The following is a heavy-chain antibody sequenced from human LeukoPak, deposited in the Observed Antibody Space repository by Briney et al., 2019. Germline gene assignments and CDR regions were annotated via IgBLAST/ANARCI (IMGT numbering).Heavy chain of an antibody. Sequence: SETLSLTCTVSGGSISSGGYYWSWIRQHPGKGLEWIGYTYYSGGTYYNPSLKSRVTISVDTSKNQFSLKLSSVTAADTAVYYCARGYTAMATDWGQGTLVTVSP. J-gene: IGHJ4*02. D-gene: IGHD5-18*01. CDR2: TYYSGGT. CDR1: GGSISSGGYY. V-gene: IGHV4-31*03. CDR3: ARGYTAMATD.